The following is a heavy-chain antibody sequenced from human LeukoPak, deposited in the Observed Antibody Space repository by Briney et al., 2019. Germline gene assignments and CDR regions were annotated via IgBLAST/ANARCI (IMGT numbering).Heavy chain of an antibody. CDR3: ARAPRHYDSSGYYFSY. CDR2: ISTSGGG. Sequence: SETLSFACSGSGDPISTYYWSWIRQPAGKGLEWIGRISTSGGGNYNPSLKSRVAMSVDTSKNQFSLKLFSVTAADTAVYYCARAPRHYDSSGYYFSYWGQGTLVTVSS. CDR1: GDPISTYY. V-gene: IGHV4-4*07. D-gene: IGHD3-22*01. J-gene: IGHJ4*02.